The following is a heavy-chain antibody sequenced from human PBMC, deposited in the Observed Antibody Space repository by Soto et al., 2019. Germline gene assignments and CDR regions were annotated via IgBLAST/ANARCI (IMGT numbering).Heavy chain of an antibody. Sequence: GSLRLSCAASGFTFSSYAMHWVRQAPGKGLEWVAVISYDGSNKYYADSVKGRFTISRDNARGSVYLQMNSLTADDTALYFCARGRSKDFTSTPPPSFDPWGQGVLVTVSS. D-gene: IGHD2-15*01. CDR1: GFTFSSYA. CDR3: ARGRSKDFTSTPPPSFDP. J-gene: IGHJ5*02. V-gene: IGHV3-30*14. CDR2: ISYDGSNK.